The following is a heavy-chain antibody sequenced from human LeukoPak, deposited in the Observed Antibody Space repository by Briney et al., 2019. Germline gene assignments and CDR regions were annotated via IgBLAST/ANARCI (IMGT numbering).Heavy chain of an antibody. J-gene: IGHJ5*02. D-gene: IGHD1-1*01. Sequence: SETLSLTCAVYGESFDGFYWNWIRQSPGKGLEWLGEVNYSGGSDYNPALESRIAISADAYKKQFSLKLTSVTAADTAVYYCAIRLTTSRLATATTWFDPWGQRTLVSVSS. CDR1: GESFDGFY. V-gene: IGHV4-34*01. CDR3: AIRLTTSRLATATTWFDP. CDR2: VNYSGGS.